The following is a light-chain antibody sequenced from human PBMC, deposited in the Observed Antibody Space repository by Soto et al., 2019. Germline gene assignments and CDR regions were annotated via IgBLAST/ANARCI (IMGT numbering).Light chain of an antibody. CDR3: HQYYSYPKA. J-gene: IGKJ1*01. Sequence: DIQMTQSPSTLSASVGDRVTITCRASETIRSWLAWYQQKPGKGPKLLIYKACSLESGVPSRFSGSGSGTEFALTISSLQPDDFATYFCHQYYSYPKAFGQGTKV. V-gene: IGKV1-5*03. CDR2: KAC. CDR1: ETIRSW.